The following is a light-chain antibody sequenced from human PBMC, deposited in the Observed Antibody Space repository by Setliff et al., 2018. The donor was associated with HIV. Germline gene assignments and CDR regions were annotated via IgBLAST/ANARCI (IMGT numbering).Light chain of an antibody. Sequence: QSALAQPASVSGSPGQSITISCTGTSGDVGSYNLVSWYQQHPGKAPKVMIYEVSKRPSGVSNRFSGSKSGNTASLTISGLQAEDEADYYCCSYAGSSTYVFGTGTKVTVL. CDR3: CSYAGSSTYV. CDR2: EVS. J-gene: IGLJ1*01. V-gene: IGLV2-23*02. CDR1: SGDVGSYNL.